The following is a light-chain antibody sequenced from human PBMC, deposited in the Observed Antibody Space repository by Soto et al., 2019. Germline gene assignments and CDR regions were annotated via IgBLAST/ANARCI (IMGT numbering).Light chain of an antibody. J-gene: IGLJ2*01. CDR1: SGHSSYA. Sequence: QPVLTQSPSASASLGASVKLTCTLSSGHSSYAIAWHQQQPEKGPRYLMKLNSDGSHSKGDGIHERFSGSSSGAERYLTISRLQSEDEADYYCQTWGTGIQIFGGGTKLTVL. CDR2: LNSDGSH. CDR3: QTWGTGIQI. V-gene: IGLV4-69*01.